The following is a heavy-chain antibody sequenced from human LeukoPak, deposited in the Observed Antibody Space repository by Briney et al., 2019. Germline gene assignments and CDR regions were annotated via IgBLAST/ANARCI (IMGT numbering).Heavy chain of an antibody. CDR3: AKDSTYDFWSGYHDY. Sequence: GGSLRLSCAASGFTFSSYAMNWVRQAPGKGLEWVSAISGSRDSTYYADSVKGRFTISRDNSKNTLYLQMNSLRAEDTAVYYCAKDSTYDFWSGYHDYWGQGTLVTVSS. D-gene: IGHD3-3*01. J-gene: IGHJ4*02. V-gene: IGHV3-23*01. CDR1: GFTFSSYA. CDR2: ISGSRDST.